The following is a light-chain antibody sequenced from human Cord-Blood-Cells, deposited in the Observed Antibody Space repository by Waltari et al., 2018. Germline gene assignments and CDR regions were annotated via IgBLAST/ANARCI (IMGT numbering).Light chain of an antibody. CDR1: SSNIGAGYD. V-gene: IGLV1-40*01. Sequence: QSVLTQPPSVSGAPGQRVTSSCTGSSSNIGAGYDVHWYQHLPGTAPKLLLYGNSNRPSGVPDRFSGSKSGTSASLAITGLQAEDEADYYCQSYDSSLSGWVFGGGTKLTVL. CDR2: GNS. J-gene: IGLJ3*02. CDR3: QSYDSSLSGWV.